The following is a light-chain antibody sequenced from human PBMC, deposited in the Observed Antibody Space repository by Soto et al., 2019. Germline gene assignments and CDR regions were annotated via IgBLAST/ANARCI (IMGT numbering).Light chain of an antibody. CDR1: QSVRTW. Sequence: KLTQSASTVSASVGDRVTITCRASQSVRTWLAWFQQKPGKTPKLLIYKATTLESGVPSRFSGSGSGTEFTLTISSLQPDDFATYYCQQYDNYLTFGRGTKVDI. V-gene: IGKV1-5*03. CDR2: KAT. CDR3: QQYDNYLT. J-gene: IGKJ1*01.